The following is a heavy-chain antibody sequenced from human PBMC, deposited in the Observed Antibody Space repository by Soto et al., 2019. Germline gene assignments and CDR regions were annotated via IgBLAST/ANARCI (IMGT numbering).Heavy chain of an antibody. V-gene: IGHV3-30*18. CDR2: ISYDGSNQ. CDR1: GFTFNIYG. J-gene: IGHJ4*02. CDR3: AKDQASGQGSFDS. Sequence: VKLVESGGGVVQPGGSLRLSCAASGFTFNIYGMHWFRQAPDKGLEWVARISYDGSNQYYADSVKGRFTISRDNSKNTLFLQMNSLRADDTAVYYCAKDQASGQGSFDSWGQGTLVTVSS.